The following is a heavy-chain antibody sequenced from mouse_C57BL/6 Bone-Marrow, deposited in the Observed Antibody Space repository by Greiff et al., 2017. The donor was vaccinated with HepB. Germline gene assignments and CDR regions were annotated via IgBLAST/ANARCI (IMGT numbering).Heavy chain of an antibody. D-gene: IGHD1-1*01. J-gene: IGHJ1*03. V-gene: IGHV5-12*01. CDR2: ISNGGGST. Sequence: EVKVVESGGGLVQPGGSLKLSCAASGFTFSDYYMYWVRQTPEKRLEWVAYISNGGGSTYYPDTVKGRFTISRDNAKNTLYLQMSRLKSEDTAMYYCARGIYYYGSGYFDVWGTGTTVTVSS. CDR1: GFTFSDYY. CDR3: ARGIYYYGSGYFDV.